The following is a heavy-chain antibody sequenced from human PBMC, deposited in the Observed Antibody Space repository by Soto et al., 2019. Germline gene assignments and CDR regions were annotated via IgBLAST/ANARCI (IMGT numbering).Heavy chain of an antibody. J-gene: IGHJ6*02. D-gene: IGHD6-19*01. CDR3: AKDPPPCAVAGKTYYGMDV. V-gene: IGHV3-30*18. CDR1: GFTFSSYG. Sequence: ESGAGVVQPGRSLRLSCAPSGFTFSSYGLHWVRQAPGKGLEWVAVISYDGSNKYYADSVKGRFTISRDNSKNTLYLQMNSLRAEDTAVYYCAKDPPPCAVAGKTYYGMDVWGQGTTVTVSS. CDR2: ISYDGSNK.